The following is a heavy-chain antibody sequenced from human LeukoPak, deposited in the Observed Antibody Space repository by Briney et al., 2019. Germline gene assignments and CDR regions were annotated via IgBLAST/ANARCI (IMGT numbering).Heavy chain of an antibody. V-gene: IGHV3-74*01. J-gene: IGHJ3*01. CDR2: IDPDGSVA. CDR1: GFSLSNHW. D-gene: IGHD3-16*01. Sequence: TGGSLRLSCEASGFSLSNHWMHWVRQAPGKGLLWAAHIDPDGSVANYGDSVKGRFTISRDNAKNTLYLQMDSLRAEDTAVYYCARELGRGGSAFDVWGQGTMVTVSS. CDR3: ARELGRGGSAFDV.